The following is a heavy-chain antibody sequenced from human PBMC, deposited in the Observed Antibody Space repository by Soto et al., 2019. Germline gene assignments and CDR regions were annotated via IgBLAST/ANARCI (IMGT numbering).Heavy chain of an antibody. Sequence: QVQLVQSGAEVKKPGASVKVSCKASGYTFTSYGISWVQQAPGQGLEWMGWISAYNGNTNYAQKLQVRVTMTTDTTTSTVYMELRSLRSDDTAVYYCARDAGVSGELYYWGQGTLVPVSS. V-gene: IGHV1-18*01. CDR3: ARDAGVSGELYY. CDR1: GYTFTSYG. D-gene: IGHD3-16*01. J-gene: IGHJ4*02. CDR2: ISAYNGNT.